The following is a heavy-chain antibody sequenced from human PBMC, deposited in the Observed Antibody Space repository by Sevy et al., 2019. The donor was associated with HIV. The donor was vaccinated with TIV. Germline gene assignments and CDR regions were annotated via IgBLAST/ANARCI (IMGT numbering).Heavy chain of an antibody. CDR3: ATTKDYYDSSGWPFDY. D-gene: IGHD3-22*01. V-gene: IGHV1-24*01. Sequence: ASVKVSCKVSGYTLTQLSMHWVRQAPGKGLEWMGSFDPEDGETIYAQKLQGRVTMTEDTSADTAYMELNSLRSEDTAVYYCATTKDYYDSSGWPFDYWEQGTPVTVSS. J-gene: IGHJ4*02. CDR2: FDPEDGET. CDR1: GYTLTQLS.